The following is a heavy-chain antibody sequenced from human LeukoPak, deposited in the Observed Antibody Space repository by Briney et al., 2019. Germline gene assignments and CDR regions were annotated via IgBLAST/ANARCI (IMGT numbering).Heavy chain of an antibody. CDR2: INPSGGST. Sequence: ASVKVSCKASGYTFTSYXXXXXXQAPXXXXXWMGIINPSGGSTSXXXXXXXRVTXXXXTSTSTVYMELSSLRSEDTAVYYCARDCQTDYLDYWGQGTLVTVSS. J-gene: IGHJ4*02. V-gene: IGHV1-46*01. CDR1: GYTFTSYX. CDR3: ARDCQTDYLDY.